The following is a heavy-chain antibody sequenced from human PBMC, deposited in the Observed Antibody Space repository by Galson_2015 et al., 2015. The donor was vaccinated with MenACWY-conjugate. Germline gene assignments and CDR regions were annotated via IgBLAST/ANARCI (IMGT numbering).Heavy chain of an antibody. CDR2: IDWDDDK. CDR1: GFSLSTSGMC. D-gene: IGHD6-19*01. CDR3: ARTPTCSGWTYQVFDY. Sequence: PALVKPTQTLTLTCTFSGFSLSTSGMCVSWIRQPPGKALEWLALIDWDDDKYYSTSLKTRLTISKDTSKNQVVLTMTNMDPVDTATYYCARTPTCSGWTYQVFDYWGQGTLVTVSS. J-gene: IGHJ4*02. V-gene: IGHV2-70*01.